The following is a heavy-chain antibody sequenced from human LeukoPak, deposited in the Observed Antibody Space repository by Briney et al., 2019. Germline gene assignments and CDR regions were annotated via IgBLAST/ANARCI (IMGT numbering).Heavy chain of an antibody. J-gene: IGHJ6*02. V-gene: IGHV3-30-3*01. CDR1: GFTFSSYA. Sequence: GGSLRLSCAASGFTFSSYAMHWVRQAPGKGLEWVAVISYDGSNKYYADSVKGRFTISRDNSKNTLYLQMNSLTAEDTAVYYCARDQLRFLEWPFMTGTDVWGQGTTVTVSS. CDR2: ISYDGSNK. D-gene: IGHD3-3*01. CDR3: ARDQLRFLEWPFMTGTDV.